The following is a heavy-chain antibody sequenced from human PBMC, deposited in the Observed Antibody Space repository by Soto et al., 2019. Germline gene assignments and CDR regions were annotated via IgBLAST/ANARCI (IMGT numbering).Heavy chain of an antibody. CDR1: GFTFSSYS. D-gene: IGHD4-4*01. CDR2: VSSSSSTI. Sequence: QTGGSLRLSCAASGFTFSSYSMNWVRQAPGKGLEWVSYVSSSSSTIYYADPVKGRFTISRDNSKNTLYLEMNSLRAEDTAVYYCAKDLDDYSSAIDFWGQGTLVTVSS. J-gene: IGHJ4*02. V-gene: IGHV3-48*01. CDR3: AKDLDDYSSAIDF.